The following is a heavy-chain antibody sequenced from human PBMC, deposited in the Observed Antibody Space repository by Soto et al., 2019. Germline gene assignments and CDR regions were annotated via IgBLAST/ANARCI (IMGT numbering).Heavy chain of an antibody. CDR3: ARVYYDFWSGYYAPELGYYGMDV. CDR2: INAGNGNT. CDR1: GYTFTSYA. V-gene: IGHV1-3*01. J-gene: IGHJ6*02. Sequence: GAAVKVSCKASGYTFTSYAMHWVRQAPGQRLEWMGWINAGNGNTKYSQKFQGRVTITRDTSASTAYMELSSLRSEDTAVYYCARVYYDFWSGYYAPELGYYGMDVWGQGTTVTVSS. D-gene: IGHD3-3*01.